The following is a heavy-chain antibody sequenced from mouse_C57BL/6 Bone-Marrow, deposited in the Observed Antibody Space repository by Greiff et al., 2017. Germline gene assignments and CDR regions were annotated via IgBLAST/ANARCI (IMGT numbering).Heavy chain of an antibody. D-gene: IGHD1-1*01. J-gene: IGHJ4*01. Sequence: QVQLQQSGAELVRPGASVKLSCKASGYTFTDYYINWVKQRPGQGLEWIARIYPGSGNTYYNEKFKGKATLTAEKSSSTAYMQRSSLTSEDSAVYFCARNDYYGSSPYYAMDYWGQGTSVTVSS. V-gene: IGHV1-76*01. CDR2: IYPGSGNT. CDR1: GYTFTDYY. CDR3: ARNDYYGSSPYYAMDY.